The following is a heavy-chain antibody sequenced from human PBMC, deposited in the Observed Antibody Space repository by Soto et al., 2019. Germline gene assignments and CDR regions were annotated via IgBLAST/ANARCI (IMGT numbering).Heavy chain of an antibody. CDR2: INHSGST. J-gene: IGHJ4*02. Sequence: SETLSLTCAVYGGSFSGYYWSWIRQPPGKGLEWIGEINHSGSTNYNPSLKSRVTISVDTSKNQFSLKLSSVTAADTAVYYCARAPRITMVRGVIRLDYWGQGTLVTVSS. D-gene: IGHD3-10*01. V-gene: IGHV4-34*01. CDR3: ARAPRITMVRGVIRLDY. CDR1: GGSFSGYY.